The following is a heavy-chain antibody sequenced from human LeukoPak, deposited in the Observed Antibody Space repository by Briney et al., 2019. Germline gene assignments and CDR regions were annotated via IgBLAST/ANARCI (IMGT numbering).Heavy chain of an antibody. CDR2: INHSGST. J-gene: IGHJ6*02. CDR1: GGSFSGYY. Sequence: SETLSLTCAVYGGSFSGYYWNWIRQPPGKGLEWIGEINHSGSTNYNPSLKSRVTISVDTSKNQFPLKLNSVTAADTAVYYCARGRTTETTFYYYYHGMDVWGQGTTVTVSS. D-gene: IGHD4-11*01. CDR3: ARGRTTETTFYYYYHGMDV. V-gene: IGHV4-34*01.